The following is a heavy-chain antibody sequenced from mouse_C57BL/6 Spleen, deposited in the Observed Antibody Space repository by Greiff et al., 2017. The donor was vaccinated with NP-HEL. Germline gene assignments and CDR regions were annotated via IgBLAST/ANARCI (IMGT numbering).Heavy chain of an antibody. J-gene: IGHJ4*01. CDR2: IDPSDSYT. D-gene: IGHD1-1*01. Sequence: QVQLKESGAELVMPGASVKLSCKASGYTFTSYWMHWVKQRPGQGLEWIGEIDPSDSYTNYNQKFKGKSTLTVDKSSSTAYMQLRSLTSEDSAVYYCARKGYYGSNYAMDYWGQGTSVTVSS. CDR3: ARKGYYGSNYAMDY. V-gene: IGHV1-69*01. CDR1: GYTFTSYW.